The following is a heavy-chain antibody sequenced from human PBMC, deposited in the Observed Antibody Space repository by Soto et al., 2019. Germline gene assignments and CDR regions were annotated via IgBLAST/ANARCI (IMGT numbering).Heavy chain of an antibody. CDR1: GGTFSSYA. J-gene: IGHJ6*02. D-gene: IGHD3-10*01. Sequence: SVKVSCKASGGTFSSYAISWVRQAPGQGLEWMGGIIPIFGTANYAQKFQGRVTITADESTSTAYMELSSLRSEDTAVYYCARGGITMVRGVIIPYYYYGMDVWGQGTTVTVSS. CDR2: IIPIFGTA. V-gene: IGHV1-69*13. CDR3: ARGGITMVRGVIIPYYYYGMDV.